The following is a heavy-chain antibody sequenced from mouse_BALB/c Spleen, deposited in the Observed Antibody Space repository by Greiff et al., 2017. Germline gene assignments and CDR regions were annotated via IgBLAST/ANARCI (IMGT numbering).Heavy chain of an antibody. CDR2: ISTYYGNT. J-gene: IGHJ4*01. CDR1: SYTFTDYA. D-gene: IGHD1-1*01. Sequence: QVQLQQSGPELVRPGVSVKISCKGSSYTFTDYAMHWVKQSHAKSLEWIGVISTYYGNTNYNQKFKGKATMTVDKSSSTAYMELARLTSEDSAVYYCASGDYYGSSYENYYAMDYWGQGTSVTVSS. V-gene: IGHV1-67*01. CDR3: ASGDYYGSSYENYYAMDY.